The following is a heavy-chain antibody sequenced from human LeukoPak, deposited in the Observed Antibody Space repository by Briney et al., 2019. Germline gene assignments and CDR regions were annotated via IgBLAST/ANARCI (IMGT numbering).Heavy chain of an antibody. J-gene: IGHJ4*02. CDR2: VIPFFGTG. D-gene: IGHD3-22*01. CDR1: GGTFSSYA. Sequence: ASVKVSCKASGGTFSSYAFSWVRQAPGQGLEWMGGVIPFFGTGNYAQEFQGRVTITADEFTSTGYMELSSLRSEDTAVYYCARDGTYCGGDCRNYYDSSGYDYWGQGTLVTVSS. V-gene: IGHV1-69*13. CDR3: ARDGTYCGGDCRNYYDSSGYDY.